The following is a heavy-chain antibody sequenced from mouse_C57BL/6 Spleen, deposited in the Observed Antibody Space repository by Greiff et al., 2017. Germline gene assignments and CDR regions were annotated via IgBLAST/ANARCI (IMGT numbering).Heavy chain of an antibody. CDR1: GFSLTSYG. Sequence: QVQLQQSGPGLVQPSQSLSITCTVSGFSLTSYGVHWVRQSPGKGLEWLGVIWSGGSTDYNAAFISRLSISKDNSKSQVFFKMNRLQAEDTAIYYSARKGAHSAMGNWGHRTSHTVSS. J-gene: IGHJ4*01. CDR2: IWSGGST. CDR3: ARKGAHSAMGN. V-gene: IGHV2-2*01.